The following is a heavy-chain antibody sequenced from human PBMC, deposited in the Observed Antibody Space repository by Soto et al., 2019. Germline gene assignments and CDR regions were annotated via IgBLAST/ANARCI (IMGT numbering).Heavy chain of an antibody. Sequence: PSETLSLTCTVSGGSISSSSYYWGWIRQPPGKGLEWIGSIYYSGSTYYNPSLKSRVTISVDTSKNQFSLKLSSVTAADTAVYYCARRPLYGGYFWGQGTLVTVSS. V-gene: IGHV4-39*01. D-gene: IGHD5-12*01. J-gene: IGHJ4*02. CDR1: GGSISSSSYY. CDR2: IYYSGST. CDR3: ARRPLYGGYF.